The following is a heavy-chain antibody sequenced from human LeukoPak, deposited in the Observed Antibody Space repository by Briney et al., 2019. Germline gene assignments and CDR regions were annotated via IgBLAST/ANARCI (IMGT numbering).Heavy chain of an antibody. Sequence: LETLSLTCTVSGGSISCSSYYWGWIRQPPGKGLEWIGSIYYSGSTYYNPSLKSRVTISVDTSKNQFSLKLSSVTAADTAVYYCARRKGAYSYYYYYMDVWGKGTPVTVSS. CDR3: ARRKGAYSYYYYYMDV. D-gene: IGHD4/OR15-4a*01. V-gene: IGHV4-39*01. CDR1: GGSISCSSYY. CDR2: IYYSGST. J-gene: IGHJ6*03.